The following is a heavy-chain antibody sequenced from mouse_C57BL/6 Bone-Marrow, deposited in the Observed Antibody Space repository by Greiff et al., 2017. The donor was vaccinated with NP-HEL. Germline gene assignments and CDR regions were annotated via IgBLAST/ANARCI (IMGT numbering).Heavy chain of an antibody. D-gene: IGHD3-2*02. V-gene: IGHV1-81*01. Sequence: QVQLQQSGAELARPGASVKLSCKASGYTFTSYGISWVKQRTGQGLEWIGEIYPRSGNTYYNEKFKGKATLTADKSSSTAYMEIRSLTSEDSAVYFCARQLRLRRDYFDYWGQGTTLTVSS. CDR1: GYTFTSYG. CDR3: ARQLRLRRDYFDY. CDR2: IYPRSGNT. J-gene: IGHJ2*01.